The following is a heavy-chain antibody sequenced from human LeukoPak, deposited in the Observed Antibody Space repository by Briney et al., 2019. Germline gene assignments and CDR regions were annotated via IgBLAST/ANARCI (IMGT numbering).Heavy chain of an antibody. CDR3: ARLRGYCSTNTCYPLGY. Sequence: PGGSLRLSCAASGFTFSSYEMNWVRQAPGKGLEWVSYISSSGSTIYYADSVKGRFTVSRDNSRNTLYLQMNSLRAEDTAMYYCARLRGYCSTNTCYPLGYWGQGTLVTVSS. J-gene: IGHJ4*02. CDR2: ISSSGSTI. D-gene: IGHD2-2*01. V-gene: IGHV3-48*03. CDR1: GFTFSSYE.